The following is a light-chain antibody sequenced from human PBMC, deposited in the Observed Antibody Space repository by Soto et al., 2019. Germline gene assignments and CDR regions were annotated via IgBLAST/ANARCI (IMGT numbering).Light chain of an antibody. J-gene: IGKJ1*01. CDR2: GAS. CDR1: QRISNT. CDR3: QQYDNWPWT. Sequence: DIVMTQSPATLSVSPWGSATLSCMASQRISNTLDWYQQKPDQAPRLLIYGASRRATGFPARFSGSGSGTALTITISSLQSEDFAVYYCQQYDNWPWTFGQGTKVDIK. V-gene: IGKV3-15*01.